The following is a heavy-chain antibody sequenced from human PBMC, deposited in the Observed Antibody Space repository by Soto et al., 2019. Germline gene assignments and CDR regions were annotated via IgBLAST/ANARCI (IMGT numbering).Heavy chain of an antibody. CDR3: ARVAIFGVAFDY. CDR1: GGSISSGGYY. Sequence: VQLPASGPGLVKPSQTLSLTCTVSGGSISSGGYYWSWIRQHPGKGLEWIGYIYYSGSTYYNPSLKNRVTISVDTSKNQCTLKLSSVTAADTAVYYCARVAIFGVAFDYWGQGTLVTVAS. D-gene: IGHD3-3*01. V-gene: IGHV4-31*03. CDR2: IYYSGST. J-gene: IGHJ4*02.